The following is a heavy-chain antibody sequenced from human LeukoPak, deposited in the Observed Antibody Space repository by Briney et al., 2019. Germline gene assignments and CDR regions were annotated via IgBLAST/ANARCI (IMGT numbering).Heavy chain of an antibody. V-gene: IGHV4-39*01. CDR3: ARGFGSGWVY. Sequence: SETLSLTCTVSGGSISSSSYYWGWIRQPPGKGLEWIGSIYYSGSTYYNPSLKSRVTISVDTSKNQFSLKLSSVTAADTAVYYCARGFGSGWVYWGQGTLVTVSS. CDR1: GGSISSSSYY. D-gene: IGHD6-19*01. J-gene: IGHJ4*02. CDR2: IYYSGST.